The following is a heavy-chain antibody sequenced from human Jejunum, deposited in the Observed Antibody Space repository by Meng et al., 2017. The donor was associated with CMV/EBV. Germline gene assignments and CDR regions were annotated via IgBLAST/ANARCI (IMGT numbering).Heavy chain of an antibody. Sequence: MNWVRQAPGKGLEWVANINQDGSETYYVESVRGRFSISRDNAKNSLYLQMSSLRAEDTAVYFCARGGITVFGVVIIDYYGMDVWGQGTTVTVSS. V-gene: IGHV3-7*01. D-gene: IGHD3-3*01. CDR3: ARGGITVFGVVIIDYYGMDV. J-gene: IGHJ6*02. CDR2: INQDGSET.